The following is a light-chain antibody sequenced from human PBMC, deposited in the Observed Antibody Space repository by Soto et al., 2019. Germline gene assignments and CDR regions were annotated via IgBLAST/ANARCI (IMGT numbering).Light chain of an antibody. V-gene: IGKV3-20*02. CDR1: QSVTSNF. Sequence: EIELPQSPANLSLFPGTLSRRASQSVTSNFLAWYRQKPGQAPRLLIYGASSRATGIPARFSGSGSGTDFTLTISRLEPEDFATYYCQQSYSNPRTFGQGTKGDIK. CDR3: QQSYSNPRT. CDR2: GAS. J-gene: IGKJ1*01.